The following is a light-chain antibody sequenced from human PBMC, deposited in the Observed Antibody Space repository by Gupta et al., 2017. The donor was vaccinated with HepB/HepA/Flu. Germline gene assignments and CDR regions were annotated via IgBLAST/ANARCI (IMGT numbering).Light chain of an antibody. CDR3: QHANNYPHA. J-gene: IGKJ1*01. CDR2: AAS. CDR1: QGISSW. V-gene: IGKV1-12*01. Sequence: DIQMTQSPSSVSASVADRVTITGRARQGISSWLAWYQQKPGKAPKLLIYAASRMESGVPSRFSGSGSGTDFTLTISSLQPEDFATYFCQHANNYPHAFGQGTEVEIK.